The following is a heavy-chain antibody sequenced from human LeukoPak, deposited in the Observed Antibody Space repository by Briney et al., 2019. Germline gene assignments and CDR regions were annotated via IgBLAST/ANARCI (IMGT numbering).Heavy chain of an antibody. J-gene: IGHJ4*02. Sequence: GGSLRLSCAASGFTFSSYEMNWVRQAPGKGLEWVSYISSSGSTIYYADSVKGRLTISRDNAKNSLYLQMNSLRAEDTAVYYCVRDRYGDMDGGFFDYWGQGTLVTVSS. CDR3: VRDRYGDMDGGFFDY. D-gene: IGHD2-21*01. V-gene: IGHV3-48*03. CDR1: GFTFSSYE. CDR2: ISSSGSTI.